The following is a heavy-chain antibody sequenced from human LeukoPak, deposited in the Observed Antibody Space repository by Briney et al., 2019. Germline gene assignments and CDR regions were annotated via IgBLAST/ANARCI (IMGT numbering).Heavy chain of an antibody. V-gene: IGHV3-23*01. Sequence: GGSLRLSCVASGFTFSSYAMNWVRQAPGKGLEWVSHISGSAGVTHYADSVKGRFTISRDNSKNTLYLQINSLRAEDTALYYCAKEKGFSYGTPLDYWGQGTLVTVSS. CDR2: ISGSAGVT. J-gene: IGHJ4*02. CDR1: GFTFSSYA. CDR3: AKEKGFSYGTPLDY. D-gene: IGHD5-18*01.